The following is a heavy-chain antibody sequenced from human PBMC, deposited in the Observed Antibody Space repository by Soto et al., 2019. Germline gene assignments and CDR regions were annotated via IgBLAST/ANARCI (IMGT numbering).Heavy chain of an antibody. J-gene: IGHJ6*04. CDR2: IDNAGTDS. CDR3: ARGLFGPEV. D-gene: IGHD3-10*02. CDR1: GFTLSGRS. Sequence: EVQLVESGGGLVQPGGSLRLSCAASGFTLSGRSMHWVRQAPGKGLVWVSGIDNAGTDSTYADSVKGRFTSSSDNAKNILYRQMNSLRVEDTVVYYFARGLFGPEVWGKGTTVTVSS. V-gene: IGHV3-74*01.